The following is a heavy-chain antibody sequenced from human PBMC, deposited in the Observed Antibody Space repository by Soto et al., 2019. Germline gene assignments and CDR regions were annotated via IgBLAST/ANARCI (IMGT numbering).Heavy chain of an antibody. CDR3: ARDSSSWSIWFDP. D-gene: IGHD6-13*01. CDR1: GFSFVNYA. V-gene: IGHV3-21*01. Sequence: GGSLRLSCAASGFSFVNYAMNWVRQAPGKGLEWVSSISTTGAYVQYADSVKGRFTISRDNAKNSLYLQMNSLRAEDTAVYYCARDSSSWSIWFDPWGQGTLVTVS. J-gene: IGHJ5*02. CDR2: ISTTGAYV.